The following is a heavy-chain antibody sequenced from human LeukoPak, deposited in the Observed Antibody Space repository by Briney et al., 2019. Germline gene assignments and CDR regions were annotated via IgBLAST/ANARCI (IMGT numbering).Heavy chain of an antibody. V-gene: IGHV4-31*03. CDR2: IYYSGST. CDR3: ARVEAATTNPRFDY. CDR1: GGSISNAAYY. J-gene: IGHJ4*02. Sequence: SQTLSLTCTVSGGSISNAAYYWSWIRQHPGKGLEWIGYIYYSGSTYYNPSLKSRVTISVDTSMNQFSLEVNSVTAADMAVYYCARVEAATTNPRFDYWGQGTLVTVSS. D-gene: IGHD5-24*01.